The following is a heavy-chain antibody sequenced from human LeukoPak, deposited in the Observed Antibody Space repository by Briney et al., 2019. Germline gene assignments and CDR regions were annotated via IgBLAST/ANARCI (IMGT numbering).Heavy chain of an antibody. CDR3: ARSGRGTYYYFDY. J-gene: IGHJ4*02. CDR2: ISGSNGNT. CDR1: GYTITRYG. D-gene: IGHD1-26*01. Sequence: ASVKVSCKASGYTITRYGMSWVRQAPGQGLEWMGWISGSNGNTNYAQKLQGRVTMTTDTSTGTAYMELRSLRSDDTAVYYCARSGRGTYYYFDYWGQGTLVTVSS. V-gene: IGHV1-18*01.